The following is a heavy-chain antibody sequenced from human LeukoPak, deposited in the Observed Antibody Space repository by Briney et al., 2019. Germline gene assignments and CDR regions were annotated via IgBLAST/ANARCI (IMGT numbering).Heavy chain of an antibody. CDR3: ARGPYSYDSSGAFDI. V-gene: IGHV4-4*08. CDR2: IYTSGYT. D-gene: IGHD3-22*01. Sequence: SETLSLTCTVSGGSINSCYWTWIRQPPGKGLEWIGNIYTSGYTNYNPSLKSRVTISVDTSKNQFSLKLSSVTAADTAVYFCARGPYSYDSSGAFDIWGQGTMVTVSS. J-gene: IGHJ3*02. CDR1: GGSINSCY.